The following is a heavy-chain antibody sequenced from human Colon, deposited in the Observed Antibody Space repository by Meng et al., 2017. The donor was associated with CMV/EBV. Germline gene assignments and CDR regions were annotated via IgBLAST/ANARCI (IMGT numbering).Heavy chain of an antibody. CDR1: GVPITISNYY. Sequence: LRLSCTVSGVPITISNYYWVWVRQSPGKGLEWIGSISVSVATYKNPSLKSRVTLSLDTSKNQFSLDLRSVTAADTATFYCARGIRPTTSAGVPQNDPRDFWGQGMLVTVSS. CDR2: ISVSVAT. D-gene: IGHD3-3*01. CDR3: ARGIRPTTSAGVPQNDPRDF. J-gene: IGHJ4*02. V-gene: IGHV4-39*07.